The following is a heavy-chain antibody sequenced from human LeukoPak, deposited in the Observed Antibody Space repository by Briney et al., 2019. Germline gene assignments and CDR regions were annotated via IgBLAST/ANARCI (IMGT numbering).Heavy chain of an antibody. J-gene: IGHJ4*02. V-gene: IGHV3-64*01. CDR1: GFTFSSYA. Sequence: PGGSLRLSCAASGFTFSSYAMHWVRQAPGKGLEYVSAISSNGGSTYYANSVKGRFTISRDNSKNTLYLQMGSLRAEDMAVYYCAREGLRASFDYWGQGTPVTVSS. D-gene: IGHD5-12*01. CDR2: ISSNGGST. CDR3: AREGLRASFDY.